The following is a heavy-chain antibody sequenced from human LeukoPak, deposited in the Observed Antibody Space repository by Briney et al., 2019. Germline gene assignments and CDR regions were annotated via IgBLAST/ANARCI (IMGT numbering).Heavy chain of an antibody. CDR1: AFTFSTYA. D-gene: IGHD2-15*01. J-gene: IGHJ4*02. CDR2: IGSSGAGT. V-gene: IGHV3-23*01. Sequence: GGSLRLSCAASAFTFSTYAMNWVRQAPGKGLEWVSGIGSSGAGTYYADSAKGRFTISRDSSKNTLDLHMSSLRAEDTAVYYCAKRSCSDVACYHYFDYWGQGTLVTVSS. CDR3: AKRSCSDVACYHYFDY.